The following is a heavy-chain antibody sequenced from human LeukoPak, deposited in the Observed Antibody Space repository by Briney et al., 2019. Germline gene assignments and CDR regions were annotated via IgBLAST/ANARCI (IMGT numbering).Heavy chain of an antibody. V-gene: IGHV1-2*02. CDR2: INPNSGDT. Sequence: ASVKVSCKASGYTFTGYFMHWVRQAPGQGLEWMGWINPNSGDTNYAQNFQGRVTMTRDTSISTAYMELSRLRSDDTAVYYCARITGTTFGFSDYWGQGTLVTVSS. CDR1: GYTFTGYF. J-gene: IGHJ4*02. CDR3: ARITGTTFGFSDY. D-gene: IGHD3-16*01.